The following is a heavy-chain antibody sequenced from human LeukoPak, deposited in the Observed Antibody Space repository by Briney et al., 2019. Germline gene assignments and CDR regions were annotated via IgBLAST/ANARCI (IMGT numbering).Heavy chain of an antibody. Sequence: GGSLRLSCAASGFTFSSYGMHWVRQAPGKGREWVGAISYDGSNKYYVDSVMGRFTISRDNSKNTLYLQINSLRAEDTAVYYCAKEYSSGWYYFDSWGQGTLVTVSS. D-gene: IGHD6-19*01. CDR2: ISYDGSNK. V-gene: IGHV3-30*18. J-gene: IGHJ4*02. CDR3: AKEYSSGWYYFDS. CDR1: GFTFSSYG.